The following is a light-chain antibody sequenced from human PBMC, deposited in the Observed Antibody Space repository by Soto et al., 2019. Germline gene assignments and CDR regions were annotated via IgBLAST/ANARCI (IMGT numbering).Light chain of an antibody. J-gene: IGLJ1*01. Sequence: QSVLTQPPSASASLGASVTLTCTLSSGYSNYKVDWYQQRPGKGPRFVMRVGTGGIVGAKGEGIPDRFSVLGSGLNRYLTSQNIQGVDESDYHCRDDHGRGSSIPDVFGTGTKVTVL. CDR3: RDDHGRGSSIPDV. CDR1: SGYSNYK. CDR2: VGTGGIVG. V-gene: IGLV9-49*01.